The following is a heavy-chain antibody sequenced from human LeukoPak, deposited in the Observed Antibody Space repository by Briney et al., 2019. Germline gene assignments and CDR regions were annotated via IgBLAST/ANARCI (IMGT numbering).Heavy chain of an antibody. J-gene: IGHJ5*02. D-gene: IGHD1-26*01. CDR1: GGSISSSSYY. Sequence: SETLSLTCTVSGGSISSSSYYWGWIRQPPGKGLEWIGSIYYSGSTYYNPSLKSRVTISVDTSKNQFSLKLSSVTAADTAVYYCARDQELPGWFDPWGQGTLVTVSS. CDR2: IYYSGST. V-gene: IGHV4-39*07. CDR3: ARDQELPGWFDP.